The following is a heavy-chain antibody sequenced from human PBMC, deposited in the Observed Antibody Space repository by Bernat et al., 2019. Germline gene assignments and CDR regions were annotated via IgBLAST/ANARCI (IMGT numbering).Heavy chain of an antibody. CDR1: GGSISSSSYY. CDR3: ARLLALAAATPFDY. Sequence: QLQLQESGPGLVKPSETLSLTCTVSGGSISSSSYYWGWIRQPPGKGLEWIGSIYYSGSTYYNPSLKSRVTISVDTSKNQFSLKLSSVTAADTAVYYCARLLALAAATPFDYRGQGTLVTVSS. D-gene: IGHD2-15*01. J-gene: IGHJ4*02. V-gene: IGHV4-39*01. CDR2: IYYSGST.